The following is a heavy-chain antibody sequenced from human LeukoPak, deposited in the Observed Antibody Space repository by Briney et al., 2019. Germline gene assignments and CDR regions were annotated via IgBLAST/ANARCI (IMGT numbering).Heavy chain of an antibody. Sequence: GGSLRLSCAASGFTFSSYGMHWVRQVPGKGLEWVAVIWYGGSNKYYADSVKGRFTISRDNSKNTLYLQMNSLRAEDTAVYYCAKERYSYGSLYYFDYWGQGTLVTVSS. CDR3: AKERYSYGSLYYFDY. D-gene: IGHD5-18*01. CDR1: GFTFSSYG. CDR2: IWYGGSNK. J-gene: IGHJ4*02. V-gene: IGHV3-30*02.